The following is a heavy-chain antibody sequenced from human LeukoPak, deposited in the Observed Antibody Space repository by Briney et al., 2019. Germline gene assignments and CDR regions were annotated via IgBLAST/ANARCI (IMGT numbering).Heavy chain of an antibody. Sequence: SETLSLTCTVSGGSISSYYWSWIRQPPGKGLEWIEYIYYSGSSNYNPSLKSRVTISVDTSKNQFSLKLSSVTAADTAVYYCARSSSGSYYDDFDYWGQGTLVTVSS. D-gene: IGHD1-26*01. V-gene: IGHV4-59*01. CDR2: IYYSGSS. CDR3: ARSSSGSYYDDFDY. J-gene: IGHJ4*02. CDR1: GGSISSYY.